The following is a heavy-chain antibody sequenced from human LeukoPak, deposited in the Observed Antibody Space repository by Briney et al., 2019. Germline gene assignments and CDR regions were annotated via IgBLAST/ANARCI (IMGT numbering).Heavy chain of an antibody. J-gene: IGHJ6*03. CDR2: INPNSGGT. CDR3: ARQSYYGSGSQDYYYYYMDV. D-gene: IGHD3-10*01. Sequence: ASVKVSCKASGYTFTGYYMHWVRQAPGQGLEWMGWINPNSGGTNYAQKFQGRVTITADESTSTAYMELSSLRSEDTAVYYCARQSYYGSGSQDYYYYYMDVWGKGTTVTISS. CDR1: GYTFTGYY. V-gene: IGHV1-2*02.